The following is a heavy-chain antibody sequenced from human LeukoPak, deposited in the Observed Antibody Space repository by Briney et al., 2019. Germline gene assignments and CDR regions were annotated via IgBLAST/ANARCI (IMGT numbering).Heavy chain of an antibody. J-gene: IGHJ4*02. D-gene: IGHD2-15*01. CDR2: IDSDGSST. V-gene: IGHV3-74*01. Sequence: GGSLRLSCGVSGVTFRGCWMHWVRQAPGKGLVWVSRIDSDGSSTNYADSVKGRFTISRDNAKNTLYLQMSSLRAEDTAVYYCARGSGYCSGGSCYPDDPYYFDYWGQGTLVTVSS. CDR1: GVTFRGCW. CDR3: ARGSGYCSGGSCYPDDPYYFDY.